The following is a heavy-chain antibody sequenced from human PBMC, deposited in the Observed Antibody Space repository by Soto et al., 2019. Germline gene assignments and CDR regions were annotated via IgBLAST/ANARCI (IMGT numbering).Heavy chain of an antibody. CDR1: GSSITSGDFY. Sequence: SDTLSLTCTLSGSSITSGDFYWSWIRQPPGKGLEWIGNIYYSGSTYYNPSLKSRVTISIDTSKNQFSLKLSSVTAADTAVYYCASRKSSPYFDYWGQGTLVTVS. CDR2: IYYSGST. V-gene: IGHV4-30-4*02. CDR3: ASRKSSPYFDY. D-gene: IGHD3-10*01. J-gene: IGHJ4*02.